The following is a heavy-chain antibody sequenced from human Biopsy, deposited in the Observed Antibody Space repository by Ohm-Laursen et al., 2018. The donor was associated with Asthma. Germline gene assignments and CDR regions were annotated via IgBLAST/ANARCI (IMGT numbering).Heavy chain of an antibody. CDR3: ARAVDYSHYYGINV. J-gene: IGHJ6*02. CDR1: GYTFNSAG. V-gene: IGHV1-18*01. CDR2: ISVYNGNT. Sequence: ASVKVSCKTSGYTFNSAGITWVRQAPGQGLEWMGWISVYNGNTKVAQKLQDRVTMITDTSTSTAYMELRSLRSDDTAVFFCARAVDYSHYYGINVWGQGTTVTVS. D-gene: IGHD3-10*01.